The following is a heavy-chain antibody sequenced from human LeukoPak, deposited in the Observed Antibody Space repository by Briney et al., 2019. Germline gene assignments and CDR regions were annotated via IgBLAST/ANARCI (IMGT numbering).Heavy chain of an antibody. V-gene: IGHV4-59*01. CDR3: ARDRSLGIIDY. D-gene: IGHD3-16*01. CDR2: IYYSGTT. CDR1: GDSISSYY. J-gene: IGHJ4*02. Sequence: SETLSLTCIVSGDSISSYYWSWIRQPPGKGLEWIGCIYYSGTTKYNPSLKSRVTISVDASKSHFSLKLTSVTAADTAVYYCARDRSLGIIDYWGQGTLITVSS.